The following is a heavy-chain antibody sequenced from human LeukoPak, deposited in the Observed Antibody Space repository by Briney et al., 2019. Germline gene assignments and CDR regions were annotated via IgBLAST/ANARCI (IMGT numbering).Heavy chain of an antibody. J-gene: IGHJ6*04. CDR3: AKGGTTVVTPMDV. CDR2: ISGTGGST. V-gene: IGHV3-23*01. Sequence: PGGSLRLSCAASGFIFSNHAMSWVRQAPGKGLEWATTISGTGGSTNYADSVKGRFTISRDNSKNTLYLQMNSLRAEDTAVYYCAKGGTTVVTPMDVWGKGTTVTVSS. D-gene: IGHD4-23*01. CDR1: GFIFSNHA.